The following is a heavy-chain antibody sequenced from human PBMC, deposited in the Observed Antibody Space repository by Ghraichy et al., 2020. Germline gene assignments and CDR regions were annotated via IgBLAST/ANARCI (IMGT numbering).Heavy chain of an antibody. D-gene: IGHD3-9*01. Sequence: SETLSLTCAVYGGSFSGYYWSWIRQPPGKGLEWIGEINHSGSTNYNPSLKSRVTISVDTSKNQFSLKLSSVTAADTAVYYCASRIPYYDILTGYSGYGMDVWGQGTTVTVSS. CDR1: GGSFSGYY. J-gene: IGHJ6*02. CDR3: ASRIPYYDILTGYSGYGMDV. V-gene: IGHV4-34*01. CDR2: INHSGST.